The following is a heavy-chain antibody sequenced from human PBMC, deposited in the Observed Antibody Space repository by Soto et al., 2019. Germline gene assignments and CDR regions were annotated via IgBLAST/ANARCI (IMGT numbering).Heavy chain of an antibody. J-gene: IGHJ4*02. CDR2: IYHSGST. CDR3: ARGGLGYSVRFDY. D-gene: IGHD3-22*01. Sequence: QLQLQESGSGLVKPSQTLSLTCAVSGGSISSGGYSWSWIRQPPGKGLEWIGYIYHSGSTYYNPSLKSRVTIAGDRSKNQFSLKLSSVTAADTAVYYCARGGLGYSVRFDYWGQGTLATVSS. CDR1: GGSISSGGYS. V-gene: IGHV4-30-2*01.